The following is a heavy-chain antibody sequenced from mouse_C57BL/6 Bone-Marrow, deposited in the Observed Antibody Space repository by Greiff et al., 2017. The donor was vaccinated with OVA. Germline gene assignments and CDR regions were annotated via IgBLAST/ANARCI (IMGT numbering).Heavy chain of an antibody. V-gene: IGHV1-15*01. CDR2: IDPETGGT. D-gene: IGHD2-12*01. Sequence: VQLQQSGAELVRPGASVTLSCKASGYTFTDYEMHWVKQTPVHGLEWIGAIDPETGGTAYNQKFKGKAILTADKSSSTAYMKRRSLESEDSAVYYCTSYVDYFDYWGQGTTLTVSS. CDR1: GYTFTDYE. J-gene: IGHJ2*01. CDR3: TSYVDYFDY.